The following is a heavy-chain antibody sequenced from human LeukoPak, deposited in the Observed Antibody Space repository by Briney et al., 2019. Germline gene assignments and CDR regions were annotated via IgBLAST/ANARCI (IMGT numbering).Heavy chain of an antibody. CDR1: GYTFTGYY. Sequence: VSVKVSCKASGYTFTGYYMHWVRQAPGQGLEWMGWINPNSGGTNYAQKFQGRVTMTRDTSISTAYMELSRLRSDDTAVYYCARVKGAAAGAWFDPWGQGTLVTVSS. CDR2: INPNSGGT. V-gene: IGHV1-2*02. D-gene: IGHD6-13*01. J-gene: IGHJ5*02. CDR3: ARVKGAAAGAWFDP.